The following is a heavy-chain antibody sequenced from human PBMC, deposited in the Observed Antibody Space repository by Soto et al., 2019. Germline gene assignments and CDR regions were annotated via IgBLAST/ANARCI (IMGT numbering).Heavy chain of an antibody. J-gene: IGHJ5*02. Sequence: PSETLSLTCTVSGGSVGRRSAYLGWVRQPPGKGLEWIGTLFSGSTYSNPSLKSRVTISVDTSKNQFSLKLKSVAATDTAVYYCATTRGIAVGGSFDNWGQGILVTDSS. CDR3: ATTRGIAVGGSFDN. D-gene: IGHD6-19*01. V-gene: IGHV4-39*01. CDR1: GGSVGRRSAY. CDR2: LFSGST.